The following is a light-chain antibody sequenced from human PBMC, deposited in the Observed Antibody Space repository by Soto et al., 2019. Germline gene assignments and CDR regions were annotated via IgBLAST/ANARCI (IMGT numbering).Light chain of an antibody. V-gene: IGKV1-9*01. CDR3: QQRKSYPIT. CDR1: QDINTY. Sequence: DIQLTQSPSFLSASVGDRVTITCRASQDINTYLAWYQQKPGKAPKLLIFAASTLQNGVPSRFSGSGSGTEFTVTITSLAPEDFATYYCQQRKSYPITFGQGTRLEIK. J-gene: IGKJ5*01. CDR2: AAS.